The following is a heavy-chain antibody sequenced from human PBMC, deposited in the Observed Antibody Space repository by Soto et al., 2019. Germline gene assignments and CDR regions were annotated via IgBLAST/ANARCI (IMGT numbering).Heavy chain of an antibody. D-gene: IGHD6-13*01. J-gene: IGHJ4*02. Sequence: HPGKGPEWIGEINHRGSANYNPSLKSRVTISVDISKSQFSLRLTSVTAADTAVYYCARYNAASGTYYFDFWGQGALVTVSS. CDR2: INHRGSA. CDR3: ARYNAASGTYYFDF. V-gene: IGHV4-4*02.